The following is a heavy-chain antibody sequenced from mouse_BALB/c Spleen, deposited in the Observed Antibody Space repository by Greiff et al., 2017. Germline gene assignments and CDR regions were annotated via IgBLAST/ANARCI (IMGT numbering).Heavy chain of an antibody. V-gene: IGHV14-4*02. CDR1: GFNIKDYY. CDR3: NAGKFTTVVGRAMDY. CDR2: IDPENGDT. D-gene: IGHD1-1*01. J-gene: IGHJ4*01. Sequence: VQLQQSGAELVRSGASVKLSCTASGFNIKDYYMHWVKQRPEQGLEWIGWIDPENGDTEYAPKFQGKATMTADTSSNTAYLQLSSLTSEDTAVYYCNAGKFTTVVGRAMDYWGQGTSVTVSS.